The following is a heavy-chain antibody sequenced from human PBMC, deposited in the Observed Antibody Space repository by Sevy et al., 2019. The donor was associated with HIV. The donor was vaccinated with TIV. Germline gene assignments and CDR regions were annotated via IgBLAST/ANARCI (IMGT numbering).Heavy chain of an antibody. D-gene: IGHD6-13*01. Sequence: GESLKISCAASGFTFSSYSMNWVRQAPGKGLEWVSSITSSSSYIYYADSVKGRFTISRDNTKNSLYLEMNSLGAEETAVYYCARSWEQQLHDAFDIWGQGTMVTVSS. J-gene: IGHJ3*02. CDR2: ITSSSSYI. CDR3: ARSWEQQLHDAFDI. V-gene: IGHV3-21*01. CDR1: GFTFSSYS.